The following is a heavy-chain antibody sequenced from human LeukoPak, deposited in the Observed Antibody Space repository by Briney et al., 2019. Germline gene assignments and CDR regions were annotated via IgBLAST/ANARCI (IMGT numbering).Heavy chain of an antibody. CDR2: IYHSGST. Sequence: SETLSLTYVVSGGSISSTIYSWGWIRQPPGKGLEWIGNIYHSGSTYYNPSLESRVTISVDRSKNHFSLNLRSVTAADSAVYFCVRESGPTADDAFDIWGQGTMVTVSS. CDR3: VRESGPTADDAFDI. D-gene: IGHD2-21*02. V-gene: IGHV4-30-2*01. J-gene: IGHJ3*02. CDR1: GGSISSTIYS.